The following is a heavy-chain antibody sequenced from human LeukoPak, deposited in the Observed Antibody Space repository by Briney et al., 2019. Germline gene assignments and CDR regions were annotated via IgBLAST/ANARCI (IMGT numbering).Heavy chain of an antibody. CDR3: ARDPSGSSGYLDF. Sequence: PGGSRRLSCAASGFTFSSYWMHWVRQAPGKGLVWVSRINNDGSSTSYADSVKGRFTISRDNAKNSLYLQMNSLRAEDTAVYYCARDPSGSSGYLDFWGQGTLVTVSS. D-gene: IGHD1-26*01. CDR1: GFTFSSYW. CDR2: INNDGSST. V-gene: IGHV3-74*01. J-gene: IGHJ4*02.